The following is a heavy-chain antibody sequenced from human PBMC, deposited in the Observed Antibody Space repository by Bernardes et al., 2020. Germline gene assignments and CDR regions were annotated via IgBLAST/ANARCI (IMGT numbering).Heavy chain of an antibody. CDR3: ARAQSGGGAYYYYYIDV. Sequence: ASVKVSCKASGYTFTSYDINWVRQATGQGLEWMGWMNPNSGNTGYAQKFQGRVTMTRNTSISTAYMELSSLRSEDTAVYYCARAQSGGGAYYYYYIDVWGKGTTVTVSS. CDR2: MNPNSGNT. V-gene: IGHV1-8*01. D-gene: IGHD1-26*01. CDR1: GYTFTSYD. J-gene: IGHJ6*03.